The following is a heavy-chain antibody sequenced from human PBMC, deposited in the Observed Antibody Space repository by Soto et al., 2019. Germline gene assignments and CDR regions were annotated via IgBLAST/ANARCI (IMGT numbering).Heavy chain of an antibody. V-gene: IGHV1-24*01. J-gene: IGHJ4*02. CDR1: GYTLTELS. D-gene: IGHD3-3*01. Sequence: QVQLVQSGAEVKKPGASVKVSCKVSGYTLTELSMHWVRQAPGKGLVWMGGFAPEDGETIYAQKFQGRVTMTEDTSTDTAYMELSSLRSEDTAVYYCATGRLVYDFWSGYLDYWGQGTLVTVSS. CDR2: FAPEDGET. CDR3: ATGRLVYDFWSGYLDY.